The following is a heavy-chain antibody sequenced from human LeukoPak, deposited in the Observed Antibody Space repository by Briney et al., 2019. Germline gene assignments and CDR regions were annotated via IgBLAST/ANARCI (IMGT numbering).Heavy chain of an antibody. CDR1: GGSISSSSYY. CDR3: ARHRYCSSTSCYFFDY. J-gene: IGHJ4*02. Sequence: PSETPSLTCTVSGGSISSSSYYWGWIRQPPGKGLEWIGSIYYSGNTYYNPSLKSRVTISVDTSKNQFSLKLSSVTAADTAVYYCARHRYCSSTSCYFFDYWGQGTLVTVSS. CDR2: IYYSGNT. V-gene: IGHV4-39*01. D-gene: IGHD2-2*01.